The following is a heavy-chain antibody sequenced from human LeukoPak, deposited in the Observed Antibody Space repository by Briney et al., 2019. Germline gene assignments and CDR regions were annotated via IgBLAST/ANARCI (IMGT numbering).Heavy chain of an antibody. Sequence: SETLSLTCTVSGGSMSDSYWSWIRQPPGKGLEWIGYIYYSGSTNYNPSLKSRVTISVDTSKNQFSLKLSSVTAADTAVYYCARIEYSSSSGVDWFDPWGQGTLVTVSS. CDR1: GGSMSDSY. V-gene: IGHV4-59*01. CDR3: ARIEYSSSSGVDWFDP. CDR2: IYYSGST. D-gene: IGHD6-6*01. J-gene: IGHJ5*02.